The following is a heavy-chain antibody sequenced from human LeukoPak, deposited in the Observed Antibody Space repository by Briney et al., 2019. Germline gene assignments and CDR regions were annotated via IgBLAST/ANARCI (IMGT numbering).Heavy chain of an antibody. J-gene: IGHJ3*02. CDR3: ARGGGSYYRYAFDI. CDR1: GGSISSSNW. D-gene: IGHD1-26*01. V-gene: IGHV4-4*02. Sequence: SETLSLTCAVSGGSISSSNWWSWVRQPPGKGLEWIGYIYYSGSTNYNPSLKSRVTISVDTSKNQFSLKLSSVTAADTAVYYCARGGGSYYRYAFDIWGQGTMVTVSS. CDR2: IYYSGST.